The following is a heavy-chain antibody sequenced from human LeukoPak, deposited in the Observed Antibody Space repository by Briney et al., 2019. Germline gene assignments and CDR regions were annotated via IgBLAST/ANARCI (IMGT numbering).Heavy chain of an antibody. D-gene: IGHD3-3*01. CDR3: ARDQSGIDAFDI. CDR1: GXTFTGYY. Sequence: VKVSCKAXGXTFTGYYMHWVRQAPGQGLEWMGWINPNSGGTNYAQKFQGRVTMTRDTSISTAYMELSRLRSDDTAVYYCARDQSGIDAFDIWGQGTMVTVSS. CDR2: INPNSGGT. J-gene: IGHJ3*02. V-gene: IGHV1-2*02.